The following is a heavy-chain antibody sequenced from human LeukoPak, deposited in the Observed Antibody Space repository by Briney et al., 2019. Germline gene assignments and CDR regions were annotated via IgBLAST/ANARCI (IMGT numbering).Heavy chain of an antibody. CDR2: INQDESSQ. CDR1: GFSFTTYW. V-gene: IGHV3-7*03. D-gene: IGHD6-13*01. J-gene: IGHJ3*01. Sequence: EGSLRLSCAASGFSFTTYWMGWVRQAPGKGLEWVANINQDESSQYYVDAVRGRFTISRDNAKNSLNLQMNSLRGEDTAVYYCARDSGYSSSWYDAFDFWGHGTMVTVSS. CDR3: ARDSGYSSSWYDAFDF.